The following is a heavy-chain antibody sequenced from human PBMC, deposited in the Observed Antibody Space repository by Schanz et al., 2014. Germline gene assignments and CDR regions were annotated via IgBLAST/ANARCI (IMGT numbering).Heavy chain of an antibody. Sequence: QVQLVQSGAEVKKPGSSVKVSCKASGGTFSSFAIFWVRQAPGQGLEWMGTIIPILDITNYAQKFQGRVTNTADKSTSTAYMELSNLRSEDTAVYYCARAGQDYSDSSGYATYYFGNWGQGTLVTVSS. V-gene: IGHV1-69*04. J-gene: IGHJ4*02. D-gene: IGHD3-22*01. CDR2: IIPILDIT. CDR3: ARAGQDYSDSSGYATYYFGN. CDR1: GGTFSSFA.